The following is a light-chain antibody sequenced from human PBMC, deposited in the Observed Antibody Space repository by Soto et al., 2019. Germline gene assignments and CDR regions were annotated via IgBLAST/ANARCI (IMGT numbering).Light chain of an antibody. CDR3: VSCTSANTRV. CDR2: DVH. Sequence: QSVLTQPASXXXXXGQSITISCTGTSSDGGGYKFVSWYQHHPGKAPKLIIYDVHNLLSCVSNRFSGSKSRNTPSLTISGLQPDDDADYYCVSCTSANTRVLGAGTKLTVL. J-gene: IGLJ3*02. CDR1: SSDGGGYKF. V-gene: IGLV2-14*03.